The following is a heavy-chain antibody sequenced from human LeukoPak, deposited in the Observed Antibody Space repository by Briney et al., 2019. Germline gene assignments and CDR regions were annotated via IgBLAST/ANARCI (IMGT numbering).Heavy chain of an antibody. CDR1: GYTFTSYD. Sequence: GASVKVSCKASGYTFTSYDINWVRQATGQGLEWVGWMNPNSGNTGYAQKFQGRVTMTRNTSISTAYMGLSSLRSEDTAVYYCARGKRLVDIVATIRYYFDYWGQGTLVTVSS. J-gene: IGHJ4*02. D-gene: IGHD5-12*01. CDR3: ARGKRLVDIVATIRYYFDY. V-gene: IGHV1-8*01. CDR2: MNPNSGNT.